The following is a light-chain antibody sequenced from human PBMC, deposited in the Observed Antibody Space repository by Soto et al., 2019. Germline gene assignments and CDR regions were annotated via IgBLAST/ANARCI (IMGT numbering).Light chain of an antibody. CDR2: GNI. Sequence: QSVLTQPTSVSGAPGQRVTISCTGSSSNIGGGYDVHWYQQLPGTAPKLLVYGNINRPSRVPDRFSGSKSDTSASLAITGLQAEDDADYYCQSYDSSLSAWVFGGGTKLTVL. CDR3: QSYDSSLSAWV. V-gene: IGLV1-40*01. CDR1: SSNIGGGYD. J-gene: IGLJ3*02.